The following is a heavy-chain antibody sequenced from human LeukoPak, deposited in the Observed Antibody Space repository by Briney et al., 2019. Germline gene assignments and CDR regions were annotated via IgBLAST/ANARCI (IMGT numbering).Heavy chain of an antibody. CDR3: ARVGQMATSYYFDY. CDR1: GGSISSYY. V-gene: IGHV4-59*01. J-gene: IGHJ4*02. Sequence: PSETLSLTCTVSGGSISSYYWSWIRQPPGKGLEWIGYIYYSGSTSYNPSLKSRVTISVDTSKSQFSLKLSSVTAADTAVYYCARVGQMATSYYFDYWGQGTLVTVSS. D-gene: IGHD5-24*01. CDR2: IYYSGST.